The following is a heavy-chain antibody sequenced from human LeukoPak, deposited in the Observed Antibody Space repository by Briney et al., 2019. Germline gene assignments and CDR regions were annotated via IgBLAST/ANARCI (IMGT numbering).Heavy chain of an antibody. D-gene: IGHD1-26*01. J-gene: IGHJ6*03. CDR3: ARLSGSYWYFYYMDV. CDR1: GFTFSDYY. V-gene: IGHV3-11*04. Sequence: GGSLRLSCAASGFTFSDYYMSWIRQAPGKGLEWVSYISTSGTTIYYADSVKGRFTISRDNAKNSLYLHVNSLRAEDTAVYYCARLSGSYWYFYYMDVWGKGTTVTVSS. CDR2: ISTSGTTI.